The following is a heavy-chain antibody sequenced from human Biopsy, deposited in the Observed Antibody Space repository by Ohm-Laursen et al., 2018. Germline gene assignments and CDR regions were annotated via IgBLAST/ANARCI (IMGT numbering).Heavy chain of an antibody. J-gene: IGHJ4*02. CDR2: VIPISNTA. CDR3: ATLTEDYGASPDS. Sequence: GASVKVSCKASGGSFSDYGLSWVRQAPGRGLEYMGRVIPISNTANYAQNFQDRLTITADRSTNTAYMELNSLRSEDTAVYFCATLTEDYGASPDSWGQGTLVVVSS. D-gene: IGHD4-17*01. CDR1: GGSFSDYG. V-gene: IGHV1-69*06.